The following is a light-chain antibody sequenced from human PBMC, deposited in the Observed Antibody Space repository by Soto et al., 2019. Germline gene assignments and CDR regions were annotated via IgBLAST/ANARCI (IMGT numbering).Light chain of an antibody. V-gene: IGLV3-1*01. CDR2: QDS. J-gene: IGLJ1*01. CDR3: QAWDSRKV. Sequence: YELTQPPSVSVSPGQTASITCSGDKLGDKYACWYQQKPGQSPVLVIYQDSKRPSGIPERFSGSNSGNTATLTISGTQAMDEADYYCQAWDSRKVFGTGTKVTVL. CDR1: KLGDKY.